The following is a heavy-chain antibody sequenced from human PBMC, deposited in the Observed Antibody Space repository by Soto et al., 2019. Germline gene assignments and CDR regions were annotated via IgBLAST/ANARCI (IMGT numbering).Heavy chain of an antibody. D-gene: IGHD5-12*01. CDR2: IYYSGST. V-gene: IGHV4-39*01. Sequence: SETLSLTCTVSGGSISSSSYYWGWIRQPPGKGLEWIGSIYYSGSTYYNPSLKSRVTISVDTSKNQFSLKLSSVTAADTAVYYCARRAEMATDTGMYYYYGMDVWGQGTTVTVSS. CDR3: ARRAEMATDTGMYYYYGMDV. CDR1: GGSISSSSYY. J-gene: IGHJ6*02.